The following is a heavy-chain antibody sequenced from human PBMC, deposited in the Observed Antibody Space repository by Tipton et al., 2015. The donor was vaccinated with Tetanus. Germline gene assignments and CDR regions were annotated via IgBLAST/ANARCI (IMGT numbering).Heavy chain of an antibody. D-gene: IGHD3-10*01. V-gene: IGHV4-30-2*01. Sequence: TLSLTCAVSGGSISSDGYSWSWIRQPPGKGLEWIGYIYHSGSTYYNPSLKSRVTISVDRSKNQFSLKLSSVTAADTAVYYCARVVIWFGAPPSHFDYWGQGTLVTVSS. CDR1: GGSISSDGYS. J-gene: IGHJ4*02. CDR2: IYHSGST. CDR3: ARVVIWFGAPPSHFDY.